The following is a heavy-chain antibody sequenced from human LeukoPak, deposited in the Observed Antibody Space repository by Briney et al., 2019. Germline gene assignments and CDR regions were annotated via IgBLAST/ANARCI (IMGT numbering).Heavy chain of an antibody. CDR3: ARGTYRSQYFDY. CDR2: IIPIFGTA. Sequence: GSSVKVSCKASGGTFSSYAISWVRQAPGQGLEWMGGIIPIFGTANYAQKFQGRVTITTDESTSTAYMELSSLRSEERAVYYCARGTYRSQYFDYWGQGTLVTVSS. D-gene: IGHD6-13*01. J-gene: IGHJ4*02. CDR1: GGTFSSYA. V-gene: IGHV1-69*05.